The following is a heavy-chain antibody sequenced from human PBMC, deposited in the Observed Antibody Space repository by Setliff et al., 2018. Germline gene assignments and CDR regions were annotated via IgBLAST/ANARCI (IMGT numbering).Heavy chain of an antibody. CDR3: ARVRLGLPMVDY. CDR2: FDPEDGET. V-gene: IGHV1-24*01. J-gene: IGHJ4*02. D-gene: IGHD5-18*01. Sequence: ASVKVSCKVSGYTLTELSMHWVRQAPGKGLEWMGGFDPEDGETIYAQKFQGWVTMTRDTSISTAYMELSRLRSDDTAVYYCARVRLGLPMVDYWGQGTLVTVS. CDR1: GYTLTELS.